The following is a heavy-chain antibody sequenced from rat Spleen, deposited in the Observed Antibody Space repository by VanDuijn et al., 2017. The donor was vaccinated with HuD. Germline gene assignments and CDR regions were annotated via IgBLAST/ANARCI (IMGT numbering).Heavy chain of an antibody. V-gene: IGHV2-47*01. D-gene: IGHD1-2*01. CDR3: ARADIAAISTDGI. CDR2: IWSNGGA. CDR1: GLSLSING. J-gene: IGHJ2*01. Sequence: QVQLKESGPGLVQPSQTLSLTFTVSGLSLSINGVSWIRQPPGEGLEWKGIIWSNGGADYNSAFISRLSISRDTSKSQVCLKMNSLQTGDTAMYFCARADIAAISTDGIWGQGVMVTVSS.